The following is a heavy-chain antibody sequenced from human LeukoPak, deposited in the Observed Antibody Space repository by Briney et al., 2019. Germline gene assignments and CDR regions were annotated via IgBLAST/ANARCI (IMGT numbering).Heavy chain of an antibody. D-gene: IGHD3-22*01. J-gene: IGHJ3*02. CDR2: ISGSGGST. CDR1: GFTFTNYW. V-gene: IGHV3-23*01. CDR3: AKGSPTRITMIVVEGDAFDI. Sequence: PGGSLRLSCAASGFTFTNYWMSWVRQAPGKGLEWVSAISGSGGSTYYADSVKGRFTISRDNSKNTLYLQMNSLRAEDTAVYYCAKGSPTRITMIVVEGDAFDIWGQGTMVTVSS.